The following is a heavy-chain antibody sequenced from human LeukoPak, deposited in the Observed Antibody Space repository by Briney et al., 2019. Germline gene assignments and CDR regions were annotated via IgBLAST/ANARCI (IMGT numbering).Heavy chain of an antibody. CDR3: ARAGASALGYCSSTSCYTNRFDP. V-gene: IGHV4-59*08. Sequence: SETLPLTCTVSGGSISSYYWSWIRQPPGKGLEWIGYIYYSGSTYYNPSLKSRVTISVDTSKNQFSLKLSSVTAADTAVYYCARAGASALGYCSSTSCYTNRFDPWGQGTLVTVSS. CDR1: GGSISSYY. CDR2: IYYSGST. D-gene: IGHD2-2*02. J-gene: IGHJ5*02.